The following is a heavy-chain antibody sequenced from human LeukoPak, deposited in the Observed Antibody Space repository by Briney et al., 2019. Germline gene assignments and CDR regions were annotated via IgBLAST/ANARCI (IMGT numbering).Heavy chain of an antibody. CDR3: ARNPPAKGAFDI. J-gene: IGHJ3*02. D-gene: IGHD4/OR15-4a*01. V-gene: IGHV4-39*07. Sequence: SETLSLTCTVSGGSISSSGYYWGWIRQPPGKGLEWIGSIYYSGSTYYNPSLKSRVTISVDTSKNQFSLKLSSVTAADTAVYYCARNPPAKGAFDIWGQGTMVTVSS. CDR2: IYYSGST. CDR1: GGSISSSGYY.